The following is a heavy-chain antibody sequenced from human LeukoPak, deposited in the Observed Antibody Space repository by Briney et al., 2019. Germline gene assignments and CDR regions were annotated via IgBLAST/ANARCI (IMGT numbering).Heavy chain of an antibody. CDR3: ARHMYSGRYYGIDY. CDR2: IYDSGST. V-gene: IGHV4-59*08. J-gene: IGHJ4*02. D-gene: IGHD1-26*01. CDR1: GGSISSYY. Sequence: SETLSLTCTVSGGSISSYYWSWIRQPPGKGLEWIGYIYDSGSTNYNPSLKSRVTISIDTSKNQFSLKLSSVTDADTAMYYCARHMYSGRYYGIDYWGQGTLVTVSS.